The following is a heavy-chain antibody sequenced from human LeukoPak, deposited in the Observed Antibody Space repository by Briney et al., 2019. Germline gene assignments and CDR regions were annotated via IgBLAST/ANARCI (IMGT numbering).Heavy chain of an antibody. CDR1: GYTFTGYY. J-gene: IGHJ4*02. V-gene: IGHV1-2*02. Sequence: AASVKVSCNASGYTFTGYYMHWVRQAPGQGLEWMGWINPNSGGTNYAQKFQGRVTMTRDTSTSTVYMELSSLTSQDTAVYYCAREPDCSSTSCYSGYFDYWGQGALVTVSS. CDR2: INPNSGGT. CDR3: AREPDCSSTSCYSGYFDY. D-gene: IGHD2-2*02.